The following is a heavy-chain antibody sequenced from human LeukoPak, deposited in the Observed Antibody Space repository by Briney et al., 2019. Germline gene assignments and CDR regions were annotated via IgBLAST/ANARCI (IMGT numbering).Heavy chain of an antibody. D-gene: IGHD3-22*01. CDR1: GYTFTSYD. Sequence: ASVKVSCKASGYTFTSYDINWVRQATGQGLEWMGWMNPNSGNTGYAQKFQDRVTITRNTSISTAYMELSSLRSEDTAVYYCARGRYYYDSSGYYKRLRSYDYWGQGTLVTVSS. CDR2: MNPNSGNT. V-gene: IGHV1-8*03. J-gene: IGHJ4*02. CDR3: ARGRYYYDSSGYYKRLRSYDY.